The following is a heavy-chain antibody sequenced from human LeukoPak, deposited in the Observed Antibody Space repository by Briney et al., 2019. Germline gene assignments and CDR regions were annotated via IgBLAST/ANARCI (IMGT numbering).Heavy chain of an antibody. Sequence: GESLKISCKGSGYSFTSYWIGWVRQMRGKGLEWMGIIYPGDSDTRYSPSFQGQVTSSDDKSISTAYLQCSSLKASDTAMYYCARHGVSEYFDYWGQGTLSPSPQ. CDR2: IYPGDSDT. CDR1: GYSFTSYW. CDR3: ARHGVSEYFDY. J-gene: IGHJ4*02. D-gene: IGHD3-16*01. V-gene: IGHV5-51*01.